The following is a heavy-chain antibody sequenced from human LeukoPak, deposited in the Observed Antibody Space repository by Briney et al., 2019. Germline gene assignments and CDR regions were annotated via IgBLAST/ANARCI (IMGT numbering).Heavy chain of an antibody. J-gene: IGHJ5*02. CDR1: GFTFSSYA. V-gene: IGHV3-23*01. CDR3: PKRAVAGTANLFDR. CDR2: ICYSGGRK. D-gene: IGHD6-13*01. Sequence: GGSLRLSCAASGFTFSSYAMTWVRQAPGKGLEWVSAICYSGGRKYYADSVKGRFTLSRDSSKQTLYLQMNSLRAEDTAVYYCPKRAVAGTANLFDRWGQGTLVTVSS.